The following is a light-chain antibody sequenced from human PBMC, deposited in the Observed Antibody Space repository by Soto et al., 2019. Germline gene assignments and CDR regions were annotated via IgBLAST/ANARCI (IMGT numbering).Light chain of an antibody. Sequence: EIVLTQSPGTRSLSPWDRATLYCRASQSVSSSNLAWYQQKRGQSPRLLIYGASSRATGIPDRFSGSGSGPDFTLNISRLEPEDFAVYFCQHYGSSPWTFGQGTQVEIK. CDR2: GAS. CDR1: QSVSSSN. V-gene: IGKV3-20*01. CDR3: QHYGSSPWT. J-gene: IGKJ1*01.